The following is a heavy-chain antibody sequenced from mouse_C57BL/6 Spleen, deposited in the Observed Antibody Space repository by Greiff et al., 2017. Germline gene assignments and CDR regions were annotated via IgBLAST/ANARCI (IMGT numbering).Heavy chain of an antibody. Sequence: KLSCKATGYTFTGYWIEWVKQRPGHGLEWIGEILPGSGSTNYNEKFKGKATFTADTSSNTAYMQLSSLTTEDSAIYDCARRGVYSNYAYYFDYWGQGTTLTVSS. CDR1: GYTFTGYW. J-gene: IGHJ2*01. D-gene: IGHD2-5*01. V-gene: IGHV1-9*01. CDR2: ILPGSGST. CDR3: ARRGVYSNYAYYFDY.